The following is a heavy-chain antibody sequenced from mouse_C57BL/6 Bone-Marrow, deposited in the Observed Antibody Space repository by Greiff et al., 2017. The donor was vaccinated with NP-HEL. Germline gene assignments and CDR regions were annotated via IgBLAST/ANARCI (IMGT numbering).Heavy chain of an antibody. CDR2: FHPYNDDT. V-gene: IGHV1-47*01. CDR1: GYTFTTYP. Sequence: VQLQQSGAELVKPGASVNMSCKASGYTFTTYPIEWMKQNHGKSLEWIGNFHPYNDDTKYNEKFKGKATLTVEKSSSTVYLELSRLTSDDAAVYYGGRWVTTVVAHWYFDVWGTGTTVTVSS. CDR3: GRWVTTVVAHWYFDV. D-gene: IGHD1-1*01. J-gene: IGHJ1*03.